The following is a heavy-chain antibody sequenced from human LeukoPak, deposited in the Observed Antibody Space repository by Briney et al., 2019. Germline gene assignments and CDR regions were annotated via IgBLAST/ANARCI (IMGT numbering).Heavy chain of an antibody. V-gene: IGHV4-39*01. D-gene: IGHD3-3*01. J-gene: IGHJ6*03. CDR2: IYYSGST. CDR3: ARSIPSQRFLEWFDYYMDV. Sequence: SETLSLTCIVSGGSISSSSYYWGWIRQPPGKGLEWIGSIYYSGSTYYNPSLKSRVTISVDTSKNQFSLKLRPVTAADTAVYYCARSIPSQRFLEWFDYYMDVWGKGTTVTVSS. CDR1: GGSISSSSYY.